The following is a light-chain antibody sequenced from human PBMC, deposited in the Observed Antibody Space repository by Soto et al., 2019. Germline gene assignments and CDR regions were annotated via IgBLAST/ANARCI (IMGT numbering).Light chain of an antibody. CDR2: DVS. Sequence: QSALTQPRSVSGSPGQSVTISCAGTSSDVGGYNYVSWYQQHPGKAPKLMIYDVSKRPSGVPDRFSGSKSGNMASLTIYGLQAEDEADYYCCSYAGRYTYIFGTGTKVTVL. V-gene: IGLV2-11*01. CDR3: CSYAGRYTYI. J-gene: IGLJ1*01. CDR1: SSDVGGYNY.